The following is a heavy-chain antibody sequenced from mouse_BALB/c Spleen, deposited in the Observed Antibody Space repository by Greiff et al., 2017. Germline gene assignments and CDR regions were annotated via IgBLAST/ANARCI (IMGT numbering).Heavy chain of an antibody. J-gene: IGHJ3*01. D-gene: IGHD2-3*01. CDR2: ISSGGST. Sequence: EVQLVESGGGLVKPGGSLKLSCAASGFTFSSYAMSWVRQTPEKRLEWVASISSGGSTYYPDSVKGRFTISRDNARNILYLQMSSLRSEDTAMYYCERGAGDGYPFAYWGQGTLVTVSA. CDR1: GFTFSSYA. V-gene: IGHV5-6-5*01. CDR3: ERGAGDGYPFAY.